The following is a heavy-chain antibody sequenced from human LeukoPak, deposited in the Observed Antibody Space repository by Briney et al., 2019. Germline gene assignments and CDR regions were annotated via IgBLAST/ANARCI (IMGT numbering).Heavy chain of an antibody. J-gene: IGHJ5*02. CDR3: ARQGIAICSSTSCYNWFDP. D-gene: IGHD2-2*01. CDR1: GYSFTSYW. Sequence: GESLKISCKGSGYSFTSYWIGWVRQMPGKGLEWMGIIYPGDSDTRYSPSLQGQVTISADKSISTAYLQWSSLRASDTAMYYCARQGIAICSSTSCYNWFDPWGQGTLVTVSS. V-gene: IGHV5-51*01. CDR2: IYPGDSDT.